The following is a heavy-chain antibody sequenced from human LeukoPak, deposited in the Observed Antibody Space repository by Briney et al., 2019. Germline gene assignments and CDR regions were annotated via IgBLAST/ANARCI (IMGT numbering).Heavy chain of an antibody. D-gene: IGHD2-2*01. J-gene: IGHJ4*02. CDR3: GRLAHNAWYAIDF. CDR2: ILPDGSQK. V-gene: IGHV3-7*01. Sequence: RGSLRLSCVASDFTFNFYWMTWVRQAPGKGLEWLANILPDGSQKYYVDSVKGRFTISRDNPKNSLYLQINSLRADDTAVYYCGRLAHNAWYAIDFWGQGTLVTVSS. CDR1: DFTFNFYW.